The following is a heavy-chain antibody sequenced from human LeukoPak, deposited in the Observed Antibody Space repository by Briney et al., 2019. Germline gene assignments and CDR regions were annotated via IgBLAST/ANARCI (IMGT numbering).Heavy chain of an antibody. CDR2: IYTSGST. Sequence: SETLSLTCTVSGGSISSYYWSWIRQPAGKGLEWIGRIYTSGSTNYNPSLKSRVTMSVDTSKNQFSLKLSSVTAADTAVYYCARGLDDYGDYALYYFGYWGQGTLVTVSS. CDR1: GGSISSYY. J-gene: IGHJ4*02. D-gene: IGHD4-17*01. CDR3: ARGLDDYGDYALYYFGY. V-gene: IGHV4-4*07.